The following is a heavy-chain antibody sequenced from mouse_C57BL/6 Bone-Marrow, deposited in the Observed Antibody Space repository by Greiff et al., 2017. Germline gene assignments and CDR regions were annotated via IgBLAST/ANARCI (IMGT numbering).Heavy chain of an antibody. V-gene: IGHV1-64*01. CDR3: ARKGTSGVFAY. J-gene: IGHJ3*01. CDR1: GYTFTSYW. Sequence: QVQLQQPGAELVKPGASVKLSCKASGYTFTSYWMHWVKQRPGQGLEWIGMIHPNSGSTNYNEKFKSKATLTVDKSSSTAYMQLSSLTSEDSAVYYCARKGTSGVFAYWGQGTLVTVSA. CDR2: IHPNSGST. D-gene: IGHD3-2*02.